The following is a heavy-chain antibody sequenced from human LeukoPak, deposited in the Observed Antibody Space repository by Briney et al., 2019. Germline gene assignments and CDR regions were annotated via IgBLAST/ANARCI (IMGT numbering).Heavy chain of an antibody. Sequence: GGSLRLSCAASGFTFSSYSMNWVRQAPGKGLEWVSSISSSSSYIYYADSVKGRFTISRDNAKNSLYLQMNSLRAEDTAVYYCARVSVNYYDSSGLDYWGQGTLVTVSS. CDR2: ISSSSSYI. CDR1: GFTFSSYS. D-gene: IGHD3-22*01. CDR3: ARVSVNYYDSSGLDY. V-gene: IGHV3-21*01. J-gene: IGHJ4*02.